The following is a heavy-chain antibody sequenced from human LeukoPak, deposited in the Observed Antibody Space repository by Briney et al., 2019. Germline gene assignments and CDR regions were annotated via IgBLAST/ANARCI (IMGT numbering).Heavy chain of an antibody. J-gene: IGHJ4*02. Sequence: PSETLSLTCTASGGSISSNNYYWGWIRQPPGKGLEWIGSIYYRGSPYYNPSLKSRVTISVDTSKTQFSLRLRSVTAADTAVYYCATWGTAKTGFDYWGQGTLVTVSS. CDR1: GGSISSNNYY. D-gene: IGHD3-16*01. CDR3: ATWGTAKTGFDY. V-gene: IGHV4-39*01. CDR2: IYYRGSP.